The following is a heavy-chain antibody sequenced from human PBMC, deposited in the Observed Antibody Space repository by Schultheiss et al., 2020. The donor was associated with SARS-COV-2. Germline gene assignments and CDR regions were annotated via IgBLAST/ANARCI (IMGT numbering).Heavy chain of an antibody. J-gene: IGHJ4*02. CDR3: ARDGGPGIVVVTHFDY. D-gene: IGHD3-22*01. Sequence: SVKVSCKASGGTFSSYAISWVRQAPGQGLEWMGGIIPIFGTAIYAQKFQGRVTMTRDTSTSTVYMELSSLRSEDTAVYYCARDGGPGIVVVTHFDYWGQGTLVTVSS. CDR2: IIPIFGTA. CDR1: GGTFSSYA. V-gene: IGHV1-69*05.